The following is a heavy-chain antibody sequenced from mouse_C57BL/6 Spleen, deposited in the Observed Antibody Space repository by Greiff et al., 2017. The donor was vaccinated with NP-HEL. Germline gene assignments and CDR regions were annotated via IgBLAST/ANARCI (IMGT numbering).Heavy chain of an antibody. Sequence: DVMLVESGGGLVKPGGSLKLSCAASGFTFSSYAMSWVRQTPEKRLEWVATISDGGSYTYYPDNVKGRFTISRDNAKNNLYLQMSHLKSEDTAMYYCARERGNRRADYAMDYWGQGTSVTVSS. V-gene: IGHV5-4*01. CDR1: GFTFSSYA. CDR2: ISDGGSYT. D-gene: IGHD3-3*01. CDR3: ARERGNRRADYAMDY. J-gene: IGHJ4*01.